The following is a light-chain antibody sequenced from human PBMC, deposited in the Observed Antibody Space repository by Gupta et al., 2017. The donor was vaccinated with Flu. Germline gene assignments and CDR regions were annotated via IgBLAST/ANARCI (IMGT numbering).Light chain of an antibody. CDR2: YTSDSDK. V-gene: IGLV5-45*01. Sequence: CTLRSGLDVGSYRILLYQQKPGSPPQFLLRYTSDSDKQQGSGAPSRFSGSKDVSANVGILVISGLQSEDEADYYCMIWHSGAWVFGGGTKLIVL. CDR1: SGLDVGSYR. CDR3: MIWHSGAWV. J-gene: IGLJ3*02.